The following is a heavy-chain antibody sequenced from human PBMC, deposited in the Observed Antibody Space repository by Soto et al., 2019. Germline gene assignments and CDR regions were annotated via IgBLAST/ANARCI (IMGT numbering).Heavy chain of an antibody. CDR3: ARGLTTVTHFDY. D-gene: IGHD4-17*01. Sequence: GGSLRLSCAASGFTFSSNSMNWVRQAPGKGLEWISYISSSSSTIYADSVKGRFTISRDNSKNTLYLQMNSLRAEDTAVYYCARGLTTVTHFDYWGQGTLVTVSS. V-gene: IGHV3-48*01. CDR1: GFTFSSNS. J-gene: IGHJ4*02. CDR2: ISSSSSTI.